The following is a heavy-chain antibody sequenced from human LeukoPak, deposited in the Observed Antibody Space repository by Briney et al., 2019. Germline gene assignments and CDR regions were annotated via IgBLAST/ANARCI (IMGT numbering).Heavy chain of an antibody. Sequence: GGSLRLSCAASGFTVSSNYMSCVRQVPGKGLEWVSVIYSGGSTYYADSVKGRFTISRDNSKNTLYLQMNRLRGEDTAVYYCARVPYSSGWYFDYWGQGTLVTVSS. D-gene: IGHD6-19*01. CDR2: IYSGGST. CDR1: GFTVSSNY. CDR3: ARVPYSSGWYFDY. J-gene: IGHJ4*02. V-gene: IGHV3-53*01.